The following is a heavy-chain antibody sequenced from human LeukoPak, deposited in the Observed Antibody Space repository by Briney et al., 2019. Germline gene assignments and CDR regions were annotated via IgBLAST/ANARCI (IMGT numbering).Heavy chain of an antibody. D-gene: IGHD3-22*01. V-gene: IGHV4-39*07. CDR1: GGSISSSYSY. CDR2: IYYSGST. Sequence: PSETLPLTCTVSGGSISSSYSYWGWIRQPPGKGLEWIGNIYYSGSTYYSPSLTSRVTVSVDTSKNQFSLKLSSVTAADTAVYYCCSVINAEYFQHWGQGTLVTVSS. CDR3: CSVINAEYFQH. J-gene: IGHJ1*01.